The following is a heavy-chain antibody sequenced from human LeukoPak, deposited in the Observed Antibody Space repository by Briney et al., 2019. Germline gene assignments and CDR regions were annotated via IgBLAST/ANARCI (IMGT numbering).Heavy chain of an antibody. CDR1: GFTFTTYG. J-gene: IGHJ3*02. V-gene: IGHV3-30*02. CDR2: IQNDEIDK. CDR3: ARDRGPGAFDI. D-gene: IGHD2-2*01. Sequence: HPGGSLRLSCAASGFTFTTYGMHWVRQAPGKGLEWVAFIQNDEIDKFYADSVKGRFTISRDNAKNSLYLQMNSLRAEDTAVYYCARDRGPGAFDIWGQGTMVTVSS.